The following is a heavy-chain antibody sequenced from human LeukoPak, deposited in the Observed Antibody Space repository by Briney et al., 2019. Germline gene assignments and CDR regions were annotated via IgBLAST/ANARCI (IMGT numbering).Heavy chain of an antibody. J-gene: IGHJ3*02. D-gene: IGHD1-26*01. Sequence: ASVKVSCTASGYTFTGYYMHWVRQAPGQGLEWMGWINGNSGDTNYAQKFQGRVTMTRDTSISTAYLELSGLRSDDTAVYYCARGAGAIARAFDIWGQGTMVTVSS. V-gene: IGHV1-2*02. CDR2: INGNSGDT. CDR3: ARGAGAIARAFDI. CDR1: GYTFTGYY.